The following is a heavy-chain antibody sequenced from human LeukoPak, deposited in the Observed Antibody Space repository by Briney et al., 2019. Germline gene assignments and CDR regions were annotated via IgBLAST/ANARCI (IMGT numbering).Heavy chain of an antibody. J-gene: IGHJ6*02. V-gene: IGHV4-34*01. CDR2: INHSGST. Sequence: ASETLSLTCAVYGGSFSGYYWSWIRQPPGKGLEWIGEINHSGSTNYNPSLKSGVTISADTSKNQFSLKLSSVTAADTAVYYCARVWLDGMDVWGQGTTVTVSS. CDR1: GGSFSGYY. D-gene: IGHD5-18*01. CDR3: ARVWLDGMDV.